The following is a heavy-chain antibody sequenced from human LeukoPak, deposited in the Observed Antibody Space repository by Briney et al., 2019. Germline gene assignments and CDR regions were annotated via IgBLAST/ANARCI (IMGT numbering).Heavy chain of an antibody. V-gene: IGHV4-38-2*02. CDR1: GYSISSGYY. J-gene: IGHJ4*02. CDR3: ARDGRYYYGSGPDY. CDR2: IYHSGST. D-gene: IGHD3-10*01. Sequence: KTSETLSLTCTVSGYSISSGYYWGWIRQPPGKGLEWIGSIYHSGSTYYNPSLKSRVTISVDTSKNQFSLKLSSVTAADTAVYYCARDGRYYYGSGPDYWGQGTLVTVSS.